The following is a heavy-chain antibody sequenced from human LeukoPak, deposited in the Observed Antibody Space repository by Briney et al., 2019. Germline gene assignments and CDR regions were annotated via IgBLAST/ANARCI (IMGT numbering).Heavy chain of an antibody. D-gene: IGHD3-3*01. CDR1: GFTFSSYS. V-gene: IGHV3-21*01. Sequence: GGSLRLSCAVAGFTFSSYSMSWVRQAPGKGLEWVSSISSSSSYIYYADSVKGRFTISRDNAKNSLYLQMNSLRAEDTAVYYCARFVVIMKDDGDALDIWGQGTMVTVSS. CDR3: ARFVVIMKDDGDALDI. J-gene: IGHJ3*02. CDR2: ISSSSSYI.